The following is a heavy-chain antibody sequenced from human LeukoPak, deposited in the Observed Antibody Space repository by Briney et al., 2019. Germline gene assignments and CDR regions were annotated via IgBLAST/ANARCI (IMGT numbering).Heavy chain of an antibody. Sequence: SVKVSCKASGGTFSSYAISWVRQAPGQGLEWMGGIIPIFGTANYAQKFQGRVTITADESTSTAYMELSSLRSEDTAVYYCARGFVNNWNYGGPFDYWGQGTLVTVSS. CDR3: ARGFVNNWNYGGPFDY. D-gene: IGHD1-7*01. V-gene: IGHV1-69*13. J-gene: IGHJ4*02. CDR1: GGTFSSYA. CDR2: IIPIFGTA.